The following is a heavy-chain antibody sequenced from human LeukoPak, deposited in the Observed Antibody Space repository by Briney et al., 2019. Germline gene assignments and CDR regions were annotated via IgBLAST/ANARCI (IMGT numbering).Heavy chain of an antibody. J-gene: IGHJ4*02. CDR2: INSDGSST. CDR1: RFTLTTYL. Sequence: VGSLRLSCAASRFTLTTYLMHWVRQAPGKGLVWVSRINSDGSSTGYADSVKGRFTISRDNAKNPLYLQMNSLRAEDTALYYCVGSAGWWSLDDWGQGTLVTVSS. V-gene: IGHV3-74*01. D-gene: IGHD6-19*01. CDR3: VGSAGWWSLDD.